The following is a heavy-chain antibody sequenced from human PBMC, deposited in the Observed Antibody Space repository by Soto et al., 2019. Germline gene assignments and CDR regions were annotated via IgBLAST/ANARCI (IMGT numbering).Heavy chain of an antibody. CDR3: ARGVSGATTPNRAFDP. CDR2: IIPIFGTA. J-gene: IGHJ5*02. Sequence: QVQLVQSGAEVKKPGSSVKVSCKASGGTFSSYAISWVRQAPGQGLEWMGGIIPIFGTANYAQKFQGRVTITADESTSTAYMELSSLRAEDTAVYYCARGVSGATTPNRAFDPWGQGTLVTVSS. CDR1: GGTFSSYA. D-gene: IGHD1-26*01. V-gene: IGHV1-69*01.